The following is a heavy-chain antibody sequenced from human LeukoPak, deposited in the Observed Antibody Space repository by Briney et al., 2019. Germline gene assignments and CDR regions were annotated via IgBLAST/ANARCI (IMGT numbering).Heavy chain of an antibody. D-gene: IGHD3-3*01. CDR3: AKLPTIFGVADSFDI. CDR2: ISDRGKT. V-gene: IGHV3-23*01. CDR1: GNTFSSDD. J-gene: IGHJ3*02. Sequence: GGSLRLSCVASGNTFSSDDMSWVRQAPGKGLEWISAISDRGKTDYADSVKGRFTISRDNSKNTLYLQLSSMREEDTAMYYCAKLPTIFGVADSFDIWGQGTLVTVSS.